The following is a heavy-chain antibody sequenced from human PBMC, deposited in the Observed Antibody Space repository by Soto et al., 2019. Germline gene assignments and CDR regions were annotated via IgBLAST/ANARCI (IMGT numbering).Heavy chain of an antibody. Sequence: QVQLVQSGAEVRQPASSVKVSCKTSGGTFSSYAISWLRQAPGQGLEWMGGIVPIVDTSTYEQKFQGRVTITADESTSTAYMELSSLRSDDTAIYYCVRVVAIPGYPDNWGQGTLVTVSS. CDR3: VRVVAIPGYPDN. V-gene: IGHV1-69*12. D-gene: IGHD5-12*01. CDR1: GGTFSSYA. CDR2: IVPIVDTS. J-gene: IGHJ4*02.